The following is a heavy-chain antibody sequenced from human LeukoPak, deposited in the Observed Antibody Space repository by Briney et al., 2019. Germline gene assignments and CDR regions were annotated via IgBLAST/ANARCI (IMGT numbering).Heavy chain of an antibody. J-gene: IGHJ4*02. CDR1: GGTFSSYA. V-gene: IGHV1-69*13. D-gene: IGHD2-2*01. Sequence: ASVKVSCKASGGTFSSYAINWERQAPGQGLEWMGGIIPIFGTANYAQKFQDRVTITADESTSTAYMELSSLRSEDTAIYYCASRLYCSNTRCRNFPFAYWGQGTLVTVSS. CDR3: ASRLYCSNTRCRNFPFAY. CDR2: IIPIFGTA.